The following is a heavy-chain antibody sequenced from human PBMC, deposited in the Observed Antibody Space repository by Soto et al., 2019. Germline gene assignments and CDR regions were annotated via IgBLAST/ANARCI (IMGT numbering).Heavy chain of an antibody. V-gene: IGHV4-39*02. CDR1: GGSVSSGSYY. Sequence: SETLSLTCTVSGGSVSSGSYYWSWIRQAPGKGLEWIGSIYHRGATYYAPSLKARAAISLDTSNNHFTLRLTSVTVADTAIYYCARYQYDSSGHDEEHWGQGALVTVSS. CDR3: ARYQYDSSGHDEEH. CDR2: IYHRGAT. D-gene: IGHD3-22*01. J-gene: IGHJ4*02.